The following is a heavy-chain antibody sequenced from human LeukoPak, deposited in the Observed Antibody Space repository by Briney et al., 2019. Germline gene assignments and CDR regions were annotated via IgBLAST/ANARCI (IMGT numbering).Heavy chain of an antibody. V-gene: IGHV4-39*06. D-gene: IGHD3/OR15-3a*01. CDR2: IYYSGRT. Sequence: PSETLSLTCTVSGGSISSSSYYWGWVRQPLGKWLEWVGSIYYSGRTYYNPSLKSRVTISVATSKNQFHLKLSLVTAADTAVYYCARDNYGFWTGYTDYWGQGTLVTVSS. J-gene: IGHJ4*02. CDR1: GGSISSSSYY. CDR3: ARDNYGFWTGYTDY.